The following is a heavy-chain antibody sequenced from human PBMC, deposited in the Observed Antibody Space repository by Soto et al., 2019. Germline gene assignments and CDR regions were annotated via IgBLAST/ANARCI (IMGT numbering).Heavy chain of an antibody. CDR1: GFTVSSSY. V-gene: IGHV3-53*02. CDR2: IESGGST. CDR3: AKDLGPLRLLNYSFYGLDV. D-gene: IGHD2-15*01. J-gene: IGHJ6*02. Sequence: EVQLVETGGGVIQRGGSLRLSCNASGFTVSSSYMSWVRQAPGMGLEWVAVIESGGSTHYADSVKGRFTISRDNSKNMIYLQLHTLRAEDTAVYYCAKDLGPLRLLNYSFYGLDVWGQGTTVTVSS.